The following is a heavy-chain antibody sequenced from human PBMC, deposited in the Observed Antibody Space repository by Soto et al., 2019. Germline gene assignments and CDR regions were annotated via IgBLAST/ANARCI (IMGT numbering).Heavy chain of an antibody. CDR3: ARDNRSTMVRGASPTRLNWFDP. Sequence: QVQLVQSGAEVKKPGSSVKVSCKASGGTFSSYAISWVRQAPGQGLEWMGGIIPIFGTANYEQKFQGKVTITADESTSTAYMELSSLRSEDTAVYYCARDNRSTMVRGASPTRLNWFDPWGQGTLVTVSS. CDR2: IIPIFGTA. CDR1: GGTFSSYA. V-gene: IGHV1-69*01. J-gene: IGHJ5*02. D-gene: IGHD3-10*01.